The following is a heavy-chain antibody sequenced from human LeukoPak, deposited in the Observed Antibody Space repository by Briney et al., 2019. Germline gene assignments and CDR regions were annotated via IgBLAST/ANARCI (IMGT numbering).Heavy chain of an antibody. CDR3: ARDLGRSGYYTIDAFDI. D-gene: IGHD3-22*01. J-gene: IGHJ3*02. V-gene: IGHV3-21*01. Sequence: GGSLRLSCAASGFTFNTYSMNWVRQAPGKGLEWVSSISSSYIYYADSVKGRFTISRDNAKNSLYLQMNSLRAEDTAVYYCARDLGRSGYYTIDAFDIWGQGTMVTVSS. CDR2: ISSSYI. CDR1: GFTFNTYS.